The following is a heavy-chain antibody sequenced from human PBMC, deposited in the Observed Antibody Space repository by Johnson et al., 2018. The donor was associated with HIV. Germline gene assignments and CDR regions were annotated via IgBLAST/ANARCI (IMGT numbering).Heavy chain of an antibody. CDR1: GFTVSSNY. CDR2: IYSGGST. J-gene: IGHJ3*02. D-gene: IGHD3-3*01. Sequence: VQLVESGGGLIQPGGSLRLSCAASGFTVSSNYMSWVRQATGKGLEWVSVIYSGGSTYYADSVKGRFTISSDNSKNTLYLQMNSLRAEDTAVYYCATAGVVTIFGVVIPTDAFDIWGQGTMVIVS. CDR3: ATAGVVTIFGVVIPTDAFDI. V-gene: IGHV3-53*01.